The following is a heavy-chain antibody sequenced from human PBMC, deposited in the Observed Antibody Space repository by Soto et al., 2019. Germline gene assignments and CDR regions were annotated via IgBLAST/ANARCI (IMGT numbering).Heavy chain of an antibody. CDR3: ARVFSGLLRPDYYYGMDV. J-gene: IGHJ6*02. Sequence: KTSETLSLTCAVYGGSFSGYYWSWIRQPPGKGLEWIGEINHSGSTNYNPSLKSRVTISVDTSKNQFSLKLSSVTAADTAVYYCARVFSGLLRPDYYYGMDVWGQGTTVTVSS. CDR1: GGSFSGYY. CDR2: INHSGST. V-gene: IGHV4-34*01. D-gene: IGHD3-22*01.